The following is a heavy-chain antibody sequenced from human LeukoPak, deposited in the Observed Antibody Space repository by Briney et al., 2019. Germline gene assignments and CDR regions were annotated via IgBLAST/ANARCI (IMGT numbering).Heavy chain of an antibody. CDR1: GGSVSGYY. Sequence: SETLSLTCAVYGGSVSGYYWSWIRQPPGKGLEWIGEINHSGSTNYNPSLKSRVTISVDTSRNQFSVKLTSVTAADTAVYYCARLYYDSSNYYSNFDYWGQGTLVTVSS. CDR2: INHSGST. D-gene: IGHD3-22*01. CDR3: ARLYYDSSNYYSNFDY. J-gene: IGHJ4*02. V-gene: IGHV4-34*01.